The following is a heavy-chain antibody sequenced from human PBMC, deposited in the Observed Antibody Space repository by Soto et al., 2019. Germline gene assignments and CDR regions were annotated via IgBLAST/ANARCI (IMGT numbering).Heavy chain of an antibody. CDR2: ITASNGNA. CDR1: GYTFTNYG. J-gene: IGHJ6*02. V-gene: IGHV1-18*01. Sequence: QVQLVQSGPEVKNPGASLKVSCKASGYTFTNYGITWVRQAPRQGLEWMGWITASNGNANYAREIQGRLTLTRDTSTNTASMVLRRLRSDDTAVYYCARGASCSSTSCYDNFHYGLAVWGQGTTVIVSS. D-gene: IGHD2-2*01. CDR3: ARGASCSSTSCYDNFHYGLAV.